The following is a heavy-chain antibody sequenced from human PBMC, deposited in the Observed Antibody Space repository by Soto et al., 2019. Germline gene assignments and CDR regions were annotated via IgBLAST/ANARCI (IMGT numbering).Heavy chain of an antibody. D-gene: IGHD6-19*01. Sequence: GGSLRLSCAASGFTFSSYAMSWVRQAPGKGLEWVSAISGSGGSTYYADSVKGRFTISRDNSKNTLYLQMNSLRAEDTAVYYCAKDPMIALADKSWFDPWGEETLVTAAS. CDR1: GFTFSSYA. V-gene: IGHV3-23*01. CDR2: ISGSGGST. CDR3: AKDPMIALADKSWFDP. J-gene: IGHJ5*02.